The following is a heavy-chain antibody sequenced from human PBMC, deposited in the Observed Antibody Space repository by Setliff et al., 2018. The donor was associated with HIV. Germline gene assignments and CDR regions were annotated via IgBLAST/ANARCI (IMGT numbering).Heavy chain of an antibody. CDR1: GGSIRTGTYY. Sequence: PSETLSLTCTVSGGSIRTGTYYWGWIRQPPGKGLEWIGSIYYDGRTFYKPSLESRLTISVDTSKNQFPLRLNSVTAADTAVYFCARGGAVSADFDSWGQGTLVTVSS. V-gene: IGHV4-39*06. CDR2: IYYDGRT. J-gene: IGHJ4*02. CDR3: ARGGAVSADFDS. D-gene: IGHD3-16*01.